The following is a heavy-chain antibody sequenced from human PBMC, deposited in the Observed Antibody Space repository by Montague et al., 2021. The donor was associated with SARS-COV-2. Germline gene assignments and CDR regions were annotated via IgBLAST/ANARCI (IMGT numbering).Heavy chain of an antibody. V-gene: IGHV2-70*11. CDR2: IDWDDDK. CDR1: GFSLSTSGMC. CDR3: ARGYYDILTGYLDAFDI. D-gene: IGHD3-9*01. J-gene: IGHJ3*02. Sequence: PALVKPTQTLTLTCTFSGFSLSTSGMCVSWIRQPPGKALGWLARIDWDDDKYYSTSLKTRLTISKDTSKNQVVLTMTNMDPVDTATYYCARGYYDILTGYLDAFDIWGQGTMVTVS.